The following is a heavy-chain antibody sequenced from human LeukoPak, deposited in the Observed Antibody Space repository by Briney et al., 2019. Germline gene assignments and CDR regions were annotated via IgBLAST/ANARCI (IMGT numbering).Heavy chain of an antibody. CDR1: GGSMSPYH. CDR2: IYYSGST. Sequence: SETLSLTCTVSGGSMSPYHWGWIRQPPGKGLEWTGYIYYSGSTNYNPSLKSRVTISVDTSKNQFSLKLSSVTAADTAVYYCARFSGIAAAVDYWGQGTLVTVSS. D-gene: IGHD6-13*01. CDR3: ARFSGIAAAVDY. V-gene: IGHV4-59*08. J-gene: IGHJ4*02.